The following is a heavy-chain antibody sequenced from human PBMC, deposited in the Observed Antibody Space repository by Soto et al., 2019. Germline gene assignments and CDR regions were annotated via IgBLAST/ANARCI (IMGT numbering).Heavy chain of an antibody. Sequence: PSETLSLTCAVYGGSFSGYYWSWIRQPPGKGLEWIGEINHSGSTNYNPSLKSRVTISVDTSKNQFSLKLSSVTAADTAVYYCARGRSDILTGYSYYFDYWGQGTLVTVSS. CDR2: INHSGST. J-gene: IGHJ4*02. CDR1: GGSFSGYY. D-gene: IGHD3-9*01. V-gene: IGHV4-34*01. CDR3: ARGRSDILTGYSYYFDY.